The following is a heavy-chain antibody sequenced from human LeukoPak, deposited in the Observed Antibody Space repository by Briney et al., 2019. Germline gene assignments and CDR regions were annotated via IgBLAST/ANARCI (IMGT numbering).Heavy chain of an antibody. CDR2: IYYSGST. J-gene: IGHJ4*02. CDR1: GGSISSGAYY. CDR3: ARVITAAEAVDY. V-gene: IGHV4-31*03. D-gene: IGHD6-13*01. Sequence: SETLSLTCTVSGGSISSGAYYWSWIRQHPGQGLEWIGYIYYSGSTYYNPSLKSRVIITVDTSKNQFSLRLSSVTAADTAVYYCARVITAAEAVDYWGQGTLVTVSS.